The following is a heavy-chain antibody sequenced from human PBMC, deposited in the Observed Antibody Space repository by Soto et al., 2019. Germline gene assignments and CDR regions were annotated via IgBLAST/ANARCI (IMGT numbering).Heavy chain of an antibody. CDR3: AKVRGVTATPGIYFDY. Sequence: PGGSLRLSCAASGFTLSSSAKSWVPQAPGKGLEWVSAISGSGGSTYYADSVKGRFTISRDNSKNTLYLQMNSLRAEDTAVYYCAKVRGVTATPGIYFDYWGQGT. CDR2: ISGSGGST. V-gene: IGHV3-23*01. J-gene: IGHJ4*02. D-gene: IGHD2-21*02. CDR1: GFTLSSSA.